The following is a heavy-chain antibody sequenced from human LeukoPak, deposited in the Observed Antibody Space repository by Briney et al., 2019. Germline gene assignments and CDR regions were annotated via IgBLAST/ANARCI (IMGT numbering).Heavy chain of an antibody. CDR1: GGSISSGSYY. Sequence: SETLSLTCTVSGGSISSGSYYWSWIRQPAGKGLEWIGRIYTSGSTNYNPSLKSRVTISVDTSKNQFSQKLSSVTAAHAAVYYCARLRITMVRGVIITVGMDVWGQGTTVTVSS. CDR2: IYTSGST. J-gene: IGHJ6*02. CDR3: ARLRITMVRGVIITVGMDV. D-gene: IGHD3-10*01. V-gene: IGHV4-61*02.